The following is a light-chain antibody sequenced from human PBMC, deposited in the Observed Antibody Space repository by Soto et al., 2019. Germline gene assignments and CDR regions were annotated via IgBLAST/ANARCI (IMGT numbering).Light chain of an antibody. J-gene: IGLJ3*02. V-gene: IGLV2-8*01. CDR3: TSYAGSSIWV. CDR2: EVN. CDR1: SSDVGAYNY. Sequence: QSALTQPPSASGSPGQSVTISCTGSSSDVGAYNYVSWYQQYPGKAPKLMIYEVNKRPSGVPDRFSGSKSGKTASLTVSGLHTEDAADYHCTSYAGSSIWVFGGGTKLTVL.